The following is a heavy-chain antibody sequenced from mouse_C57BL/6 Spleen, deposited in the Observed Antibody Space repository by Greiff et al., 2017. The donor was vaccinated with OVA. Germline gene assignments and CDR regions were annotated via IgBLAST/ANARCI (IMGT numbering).Heavy chain of an antibody. J-gene: IGHJ4*01. D-gene: IGHD1-1*01. CDR1: GFTFSDYY. Sequence: EVKLMESEGGLVQPGSSMKLSCTASGFTFSDYYMAWVRQVPEKGLEWVANINYDGSSTNYLESLKSRFIISRDNAKNILYLQMSSLKSEDTATYYCARASSSPYYYAMDYWGQGTSVTVSS. CDR3: ARASSSPYYYAMDY. V-gene: IGHV5-16*01. CDR2: INYDGSST.